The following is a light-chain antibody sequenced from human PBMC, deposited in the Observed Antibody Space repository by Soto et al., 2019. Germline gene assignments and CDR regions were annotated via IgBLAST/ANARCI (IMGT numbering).Light chain of an antibody. CDR1: SSDVGGYNY. J-gene: IGLJ2*01. CDR2: DVS. V-gene: IGLV2-11*01. CDR3: CSYAGATAV. Sequence: QSALTQPRSVSGSPGQSVTICCTGTSSDVGGYNYVSWYQQHPGKAPKLMIYDVSKRPSGVPDRFSGSKSGNTASLTISGLQAEDEADYYCCSYAGATAVFGGGTKLTVL.